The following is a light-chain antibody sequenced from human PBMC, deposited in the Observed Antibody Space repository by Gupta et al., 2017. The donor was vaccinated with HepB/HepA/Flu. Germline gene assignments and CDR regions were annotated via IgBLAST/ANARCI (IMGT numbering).Light chain of an antibody. Sequence: QSVLTQPPSASGTPGQRVTISCSGSSSNIGSNTVNWYQQRPGTAHKLLIYSNNQRPSGVPDRFSGSKSGTSASLAISGLQSEEEADYYCAAGDDSLNGVFGGGTKLTVL. J-gene: IGLJ2*01. V-gene: IGLV1-44*01. CDR2: SNN. CDR3: AAGDDSLNGV. CDR1: SSNIGSNT.